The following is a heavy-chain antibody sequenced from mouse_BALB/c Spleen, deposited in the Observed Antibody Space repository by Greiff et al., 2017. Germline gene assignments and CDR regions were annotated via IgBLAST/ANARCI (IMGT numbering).Heavy chain of an antibody. CDR1: GFTFSSYA. CDR3: ARRGNYDYAMDY. V-gene: IGHV5-9-4*01. CDR2: ISSGGSYT. Sequence: EVQGVESGGGLVKPGGSLKLSCAASGFTFSSYAMSWVRQSPEKRLEWVAEISSGGSYTYYPDTVTGRFTISRDNAKNTLYLEMSSLRSEDTAMYYCARRGNYDYAMDYWGQGTSVTVSS. J-gene: IGHJ4*01. D-gene: IGHD2-1*01.